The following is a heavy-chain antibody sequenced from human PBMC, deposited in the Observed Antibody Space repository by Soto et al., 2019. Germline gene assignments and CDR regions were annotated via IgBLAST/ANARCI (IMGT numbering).Heavy chain of an antibody. CDR1: GYTLTELS. CDR3: ATRPGVGATPTLLDYFDY. CDR2: FDPEDGET. Sequence: GASAKVSCKVSGYTLTELSMHWVRQAPGKGLEWMGGFDPEDGETIYAQKFQGRVTMTEDTSTDTAYMELSSLRSEDTAVYYCATRPGVGATPTLLDYFDYWGQGTLVTVSS. J-gene: IGHJ4*02. V-gene: IGHV1-24*01. D-gene: IGHD1-26*01.